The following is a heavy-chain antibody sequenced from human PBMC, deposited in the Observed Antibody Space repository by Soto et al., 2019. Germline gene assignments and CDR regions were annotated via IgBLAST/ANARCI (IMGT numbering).Heavy chain of an antibody. CDR2: INPKSGGT. V-gene: IGHV1-2*02. D-gene: IGHD1-26*01. Sequence: ASVKVSCKASGYTFSSHYMHWVRQAPGQGLEWMGWINPKSGGTMYPQKFQGRVTMTWDTSISTAYMPLTRLRSDDTAVYYCARDLAKGGGSAGFDYWGQGTLVTVSS. CDR1: GYTFSSHY. J-gene: IGHJ4*02. CDR3: ARDLAKGGGSAGFDY.